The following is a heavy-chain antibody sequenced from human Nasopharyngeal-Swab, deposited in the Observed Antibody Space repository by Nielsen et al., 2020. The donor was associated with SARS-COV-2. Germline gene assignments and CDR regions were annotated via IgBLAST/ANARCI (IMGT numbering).Heavy chain of an antibody. CDR2: ISGSGGST. J-gene: IGHJ4*02. Sequence: GESLKISCAASGFTFSNYAMTWVRQAPGKGLEWVSVISGSGGSTYYADSVKGRFTISRDNAKNSLYLQMNSLRADDTALYYCADPPFSEYWGQGTLVTVSS. CDR3: ADPPFSEY. V-gene: IGHV3-23*01. CDR1: GFTFSNYA.